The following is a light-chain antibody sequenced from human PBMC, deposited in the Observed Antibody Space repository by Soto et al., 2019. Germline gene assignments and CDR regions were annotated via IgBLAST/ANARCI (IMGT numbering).Light chain of an antibody. Sequence: EIXLTQSXGTLSLSPGERATLSCRASQSVSSSYLAWYQQKPGQAPRLLIYGASSRATGIPDRFSGSGSGTDFTLTISRLEPEDFAVYYCQQYGSSPPMYTFGQGTKLEIK. CDR2: GAS. V-gene: IGKV3-20*01. CDR1: QSVSSSY. CDR3: QQYGSSPPMYT. J-gene: IGKJ2*01.